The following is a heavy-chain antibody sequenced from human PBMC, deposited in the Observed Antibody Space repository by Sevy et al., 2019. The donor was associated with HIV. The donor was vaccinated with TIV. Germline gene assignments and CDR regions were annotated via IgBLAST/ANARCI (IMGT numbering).Heavy chain of an antibody. CDR2: IYTSGTT. J-gene: IGHJ5*02. CDR1: GGSFGSSSYY. V-gene: IGHV4-61*02. CDR3: ARYCISTSPHNWFDP. D-gene: IGHD2-2*01. Sequence: SETLSLTCTVSGGSFGSSSYYWNWIRQPAGKGLEWIGRIYTSGTTNYNPSLKSRVTMSVDTSKNQFSLKLSSVTAADTAVYYCARYCISTSPHNWFDPWGQGTLVTVSS.